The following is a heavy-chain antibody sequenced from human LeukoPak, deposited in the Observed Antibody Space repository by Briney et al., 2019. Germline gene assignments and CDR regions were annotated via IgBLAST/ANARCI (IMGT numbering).Heavy chain of an antibody. CDR2: TYYRSEWYN. Sequence: SQTLSLTCAISGDSVSSNSAAWNWIRQSPSRGLEWLGRTYYRSEWYNDYAVSVKSRITINPDTSKNQFSLQLNSVTPEDTAVYYCAREFAHFSQWELPDHAFDIWGQGTMVTVSS. J-gene: IGHJ3*02. CDR1: GDSVSSNSAA. D-gene: IGHD1-26*01. CDR3: AREFAHFSQWELPDHAFDI. V-gene: IGHV6-1*01.